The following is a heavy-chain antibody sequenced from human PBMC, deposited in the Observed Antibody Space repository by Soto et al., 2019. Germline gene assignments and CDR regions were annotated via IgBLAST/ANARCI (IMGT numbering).Heavy chain of an antibody. CDR3: AKALYCSGGSGYLAQVYFDY. CDR2: ISGSGGST. CDR1: GFTFSSYA. D-gene: IGHD2-15*01. Sequence: PGGSMRLSCAASGFTFSSYAMSGVRQATGKGLEWVSAISGSGGSTYYADSVKGRVTISRDNSKNALYLKRNSLRAEDTSVYYCAKALYCSGGSGYLAQVYFDYWGQGTLVTVSS. V-gene: IGHV3-23*01. J-gene: IGHJ4*02.